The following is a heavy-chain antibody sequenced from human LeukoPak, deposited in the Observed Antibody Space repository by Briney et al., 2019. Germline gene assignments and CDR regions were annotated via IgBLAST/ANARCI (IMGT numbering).Heavy chain of an antibody. D-gene: IGHD3-3*01. CDR3: AKVRSVFGANCFDY. CDR1: GFTFSMSA. Sequence: PGGSLRLSCVGSGFTFSMSAMHWVRQAPGKGLEWVASKEKDGRTEYNADSVKGRFTISRDNAANTLYLELDSLTVEDTAVYYCAKVRSVFGANCFDYEGQGTLVTVSS. J-gene: IGHJ4*02. CDR2: KEKDGRTE. V-gene: IGHV3-30*02.